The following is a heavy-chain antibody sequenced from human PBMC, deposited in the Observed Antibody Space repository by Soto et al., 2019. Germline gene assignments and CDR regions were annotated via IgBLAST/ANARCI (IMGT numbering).Heavy chain of an antibody. CDR1: GGSISSGDYY. J-gene: IGHJ6*04. CDR3: ARDLVVRGATELDV. Sequence: SETLSLTCPVSGGSISSGDYYWSWIRQHPGKGLEWIGFIYYSGSTYYNPSLKSQVTISVDTSKNQFSLKLSSVTAADTAVYYCARDLVVRGATELDVWGKGTTVTVSS. CDR2: IYYSGST. V-gene: IGHV4-31*01. D-gene: IGHD3-10*01.